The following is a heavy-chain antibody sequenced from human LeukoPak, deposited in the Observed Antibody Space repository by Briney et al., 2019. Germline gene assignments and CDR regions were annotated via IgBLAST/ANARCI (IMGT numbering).Heavy chain of an antibody. Sequence: GSLRLSCAAKGFTFSHYGMHWVRQAPGKGLEWVAIIWYDGSKEYYEDSVKGRFTISRDNSKNTLYLQMNSLRAEDTAVYYCARVTCSGGSCYVGLGIDYWGQGTLVTVSS. D-gene: IGHD2-15*01. CDR1: GFTFSHYG. CDR2: IWYDGSKE. CDR3: ARVTCSGGSCYVGLGIDY. J-gene: IGHJ4*02. V-gene: IGHV3-33*01.